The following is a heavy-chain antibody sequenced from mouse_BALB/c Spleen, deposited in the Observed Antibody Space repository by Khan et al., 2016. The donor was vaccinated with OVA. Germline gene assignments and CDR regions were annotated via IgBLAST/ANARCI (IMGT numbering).Heavy chain of an antibody. D-gene: IGHD2-10*01. J-gene: IGHJ4*01. CDR2: INTYTGEP. CDR1: GHTFTNYG. CDR3: ARPPYFSYAMDN. Sequence: QIQLVLPGPELKKPGETVKISCKASGHTFTNYGMNWVKQAPGKGLKWMGWINTYTGEPTYADDFNGRFAFSLETSANTAYLQIINLKNEDTATYFGARPPYFSYAMDNWGQGTSVTVSS. V-gene: IGHV9-3-1*01.